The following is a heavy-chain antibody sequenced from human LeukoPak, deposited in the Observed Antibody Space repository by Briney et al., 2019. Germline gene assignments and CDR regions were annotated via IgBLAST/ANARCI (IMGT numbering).Heavy chain of an antibody. CDR3: ARFCNYYDSSGYYYGFDP. CDR1: GGSISSYY. CDR2: IYYSGST. D-gene: IGHD3-22*01. V-gene: IGHV4-59*01. Sequence: SETLSLTCTVSGGSISSYYWSWIRQPPGEGLEWIGYIYYSGSTNYNPSLKSRVTISVDTSKNQFSLKLSSVTAADTAVYYCARFCNYYDSSGYYYGFDPWGQGTLVTVFS. J-gene: IGHJ5*02.